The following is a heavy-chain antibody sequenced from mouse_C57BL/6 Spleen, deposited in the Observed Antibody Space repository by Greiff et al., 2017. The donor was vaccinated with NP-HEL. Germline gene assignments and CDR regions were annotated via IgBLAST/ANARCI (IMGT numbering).Heavy chain of an antibody. Sequence: VQLQQSGAELVKPGASVKLSCTASGFNIQDYYMHWVKQRTEQGLEWIGRIDHNDGETKYAPKFQGKATITADTSSHTAYLQLSSLTSEDNAVYYCARDGSSPYFDVWGTGTTVTFAS. D-gene: IGHD1-1*01. J-gene: IGHJ1*03. CDR3: ARDGSSPYFDV. CDR2: IDHNDGET. V-gene: IGHV14-2*01. CDR1: GFNIQDYY.